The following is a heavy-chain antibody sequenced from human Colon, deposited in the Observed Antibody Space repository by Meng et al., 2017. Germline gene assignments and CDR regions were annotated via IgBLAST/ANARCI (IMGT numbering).Heavy chain of an antibody. J-gene: IGHJ5*02. D-gene: IGHD4-17*01. V-gene: IGHV3-74*01. CDR1: GFTFSDYW. CDR3: ASLSPPVTEKWIDP. CDR2: MNGDGGSV. Sequence: EVKVVESGGGLVQPGGALRLSCAASGFTFSDYWMNWVRQVPGKGLEWVARMNGDGGSVSYADSVKGRFTISRDNSKSTLYLQMNDLRVDDTAVYYCASLSPPVTEKWIDPWGQGTLVTVSS.